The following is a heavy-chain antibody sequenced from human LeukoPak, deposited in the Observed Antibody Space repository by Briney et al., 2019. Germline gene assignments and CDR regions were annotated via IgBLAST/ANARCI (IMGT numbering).Heavy chain of an antibody. CDR2: IYHSGST. D-gene: IGHD6-13*01. CDR1: GYSISSGYY. V-gene: IGHV4-38-2*02. Sequence: SETLSLTCTVSGYSISSGYYWGWIRQPPGKGLEWIGSIYHSGSTYYNPSLKSRVTISVDTSKNQFSLKLSSVTAADTAVYYCARDYSSSWYEEVYFDYWGQGTLVTVSS. CDR3: ARDYSSSWYEEVYFDY. J-gene: IGHJ4*02.